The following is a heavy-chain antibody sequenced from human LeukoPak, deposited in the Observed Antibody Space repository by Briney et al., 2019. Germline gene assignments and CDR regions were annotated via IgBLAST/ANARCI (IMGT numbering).Heavy chain of an antibody. V-gene: IGHV4-31*03. J-gene: IGHJ5*02. CDR1: GGSISSGGYY. CDR3: ARGSTVTTIAWFDP. D-gene: IGHD4-11*01. CDR2: IYYSGST. Sequence: SQTLSLTCTVSGGSISSGGYYWSWIRQHPGKGLEWIGYIYYSGSTYYNPSLKSRVTISVDTSKNQFSLKLSSVTAADTAVYYCARGSTVTTIAWFDPWGQGTLVTVSS.